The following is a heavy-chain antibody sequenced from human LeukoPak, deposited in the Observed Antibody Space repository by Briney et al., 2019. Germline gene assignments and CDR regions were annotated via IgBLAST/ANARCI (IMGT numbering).Heavy chain of an antibody. J-gene: IGHJ6*02. V-gene: IGHV4-59*01. Sequence: PSGTLSLTCTVFGGSIRGYHWSWIRQPPGEGLGWVGHFYYSGSTNFNPSLKSRVTISGDTSKNQFSLKVISVTAADTAVYYCARDLVKEKPSGGFYYYGMDVWGQGTTVTVSS. D-gene: IGHD1-26*01. CDR3: ARDLVKEKPSGGFYYYGMDV. CDR1: GGSIRGYH. CDR2: FYYSGST.